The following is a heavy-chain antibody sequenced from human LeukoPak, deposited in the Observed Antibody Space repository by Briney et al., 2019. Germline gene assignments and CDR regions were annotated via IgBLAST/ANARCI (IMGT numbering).Heavy chain of an antibody. J-gene: IGHJ4*02. Sequence: PSETLSLTCTVSGASISNDNYYWGWIRQPPGKGLEWIGSIYYSGSTYYNPSLKSRVTISVDTSKNQFSLRLSSVTAADTAVYYCATRDPHEGWYNYWGQGTLVTVSS. CDR3: ATRDPHEGWYNY. D-gene: IGHD6-19*01. CDR2: IYYSGST. V-gene: IGHV4-39*01. CDR1: GASISNDNYY.